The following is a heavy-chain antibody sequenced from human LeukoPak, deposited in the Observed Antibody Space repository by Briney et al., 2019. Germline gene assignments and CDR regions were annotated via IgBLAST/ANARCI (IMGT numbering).Heavy chain of an antibody. Sequence: GGSLRLSCAASGFTLSNYSMSWVRQAPGKGLEWGSYISSSSSTIYYADSVKGRFTVSRDNSKNTLYLQMNSLRAEDTAVYYCAKDQYRDYFRGADYWGQGTLVTVSS. D-gene: IGHD2/OR15-2a*01. CDR2: ISSSSSTI. J-gene: IGHJ4*02. V-gene: IGHV3-48*01. CDR1: GFTLSNYS. CDR3: AKDQYRDYFRGADY.